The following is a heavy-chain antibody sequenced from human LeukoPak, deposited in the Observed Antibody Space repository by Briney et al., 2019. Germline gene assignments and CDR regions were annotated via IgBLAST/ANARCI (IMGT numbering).Heavy chain of an antibody. D-gene: IGHD3-22*01. J-gene: IGHJ4*02. CDR1: GFPFSSYG. CDR3: AKTQDYYDSSGYYFIFDY. CDR2: IRYDGSNK. V-gene: IGHV3-30*02. Sequence: GGSLGLSCAASGFPFSSYGIHWVRQAPGKGLEWVAFIRYDGSNKYYADSVKGRFTISRDNSKNTLYLQMNSLRAEDTAVYYCAKTQDYYDSSGYYFIFDYWGQGTLVTVSS.